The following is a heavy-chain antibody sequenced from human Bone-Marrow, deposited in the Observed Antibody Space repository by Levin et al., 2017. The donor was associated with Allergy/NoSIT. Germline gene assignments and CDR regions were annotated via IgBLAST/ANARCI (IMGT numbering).Heavy chain of an antibody. CDR3: ARESVYYGSGSWIDC. V-gene: IGHV4-31*02. D-gene: IGHD3-10*01. CDR1: GESVSSSGFY. CDR2: IYYPGNT. Sequence: SQTLSLTCTVSGESVSSSGFYWTWIRQYTGKGLEWIGHIYYPGNTSYNPSLKSRVSISEDRSKNQFSLKLDSVTAADTAVYYCARESVYYGSGSWIDCWGQGTLVTVSS. J-gene: IGHJ4*02.